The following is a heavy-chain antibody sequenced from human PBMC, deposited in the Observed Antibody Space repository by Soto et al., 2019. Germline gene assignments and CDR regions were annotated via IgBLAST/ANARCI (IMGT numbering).Heavy chain of an antibody. CDR2: IFNTGST. J-gene: IGHJ4*02. Sequence: SETLSLTCTVSGGSMRNSYWSWIRQSPGKGLEWIGYIFNTGSTNYNPSLRSRVTISLDTSKNQFSLQLNSVTAADTAMYYCAREVPFSYGYTLFDYWGQGTLVTVSS. CDR1: GGSMRNSY. D-gene: IGHD5-18*01. V-gene: IGHV4-59*01. CDR3: AREVPFSYGYTLFDY.